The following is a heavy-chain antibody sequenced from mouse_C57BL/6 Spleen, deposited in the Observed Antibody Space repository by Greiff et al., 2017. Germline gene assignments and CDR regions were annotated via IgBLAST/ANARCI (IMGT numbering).Heavy chain of an antibody. Sequence: QVQLQQPGAELVRPGSSVKLSCKASGYTFTSYWMHWVKQRPIQGLEWIGNIDPSDSETHYNQQFKDKATLTVDKSSSTAYMQLSSLTSEDSAVYYCAREKNYYGSSAWFAYWGQGTLVTVSA. CDR3: AREKNYYGSSAWFAY. V-gene: IGHV1-52*01. CDR1: GYTFTSYW. J-gene: IGHJ3*01. D-gene: IGHD1-1*01. CDR2: IDPSDSET.